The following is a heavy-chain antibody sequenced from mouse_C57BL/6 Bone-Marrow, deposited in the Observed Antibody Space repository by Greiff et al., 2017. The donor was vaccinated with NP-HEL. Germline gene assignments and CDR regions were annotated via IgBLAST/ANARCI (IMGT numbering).Heavy chain of an antibody. CDR2: IWRGGST. Sequence: VQLQESGPGLVQPSQSLSITCTVSGFSFTSYGVHWVRQSPGKGLEWLGVIWRGGSTDYNAAFISRLSISTDNSKSQDFCKMNSLQADDTAIDYGARKQESNYVYYGYVDVWGTGTTVTVSS. CDR1: GFSFTSYG. D-gene: IGHD2-5*01. CDR3: ARKQESNYVYYGYVDV. V-gene: IGHV2-2*01. J-gene: IGHJ1*03.